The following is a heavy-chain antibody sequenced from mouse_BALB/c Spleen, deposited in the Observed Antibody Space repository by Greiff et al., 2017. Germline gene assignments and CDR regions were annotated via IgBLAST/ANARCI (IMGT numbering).Heavy chain of an antibody. CDR3: ARHRNEGAMDY. J-gene: IGHJ4*01. CDR1: GFTFSSYG. Sequence: EVHLVESGGDLVKPGGSLKLSCAASGFTFSSYGMSWVRQTPDKRLEWVATISSGGSYTYYPDSVKGRFTISRDNAKNTLYLQMSSLKSEDTAMYYCARHRNEGAMDYWGQGTSVTVSS. V-gene: IGHV5-6*01. CDR2: ISSGGSYT.